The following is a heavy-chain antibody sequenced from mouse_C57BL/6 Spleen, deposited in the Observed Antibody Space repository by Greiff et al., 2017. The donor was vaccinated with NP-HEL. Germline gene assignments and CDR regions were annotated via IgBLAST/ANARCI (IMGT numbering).Heavy chain of an antibody. Sequence: QVQLKQPGAELVMPGASVKLSCKASGYTFTSYWMHWVKQRPGQGLEWIGEIDPSDSYTNYNQKFKGKSTLTVDKSSSTAYMQLSSLTSEDSAVYYCARLDYGNYGGYFDVWGTGTTVTVSS. CDR2: IDPSDSYT. D-gene: IGHD2-1*01. CDR1: GYTFTSYW. CDR3: ARLDYGNYGGYFDV. V-gene: IGHV1-69*01. J-gene: IGHJ1*03.